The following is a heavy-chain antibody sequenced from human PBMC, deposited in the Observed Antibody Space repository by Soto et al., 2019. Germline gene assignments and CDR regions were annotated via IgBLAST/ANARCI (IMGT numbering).Heavy chain of an antibody. CDR2: ITGSGDST. Sequence: GGSLRLSCAASGFTFSSYIMTWVRQAPGKGLEWVSAITGSGDSTYHADSVKGRFTISRDNSKNTLYLQMNSLRAEDTAVYYCAKLDTGMVTDYYYRLDVWGQGTTVTVSS. CDR3: AKLDTGMVTDYYYRLDV. D-gene: IGHD5-18*01. V-gene: IGHV3-23*01. CDR1: GFTFSSYI. J-gene: IGHJ6*02.